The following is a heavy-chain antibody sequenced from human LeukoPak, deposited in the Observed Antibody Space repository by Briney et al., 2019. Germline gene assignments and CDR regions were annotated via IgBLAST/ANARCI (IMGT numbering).Heavy chain of an antibody. Sequence: SETLSLTCTVSGGSISSYYWSWIRQPPGKGLEWIGYIYYSGSTNYNPSLKSRVTISVDTSKNQFSLKLSSVTAADTAVYYCARGYYDFWSGYLPPIDYWGQGTLVTVSS. CDR1: GGSISSYY. D-gene: IGHD3-3*01. CDR3: ARGYYDFWSGYLPPIDY. J-gene: IGHJ4*02. V-gene: IGHV4-59*01. CDR2: IYYSGST.